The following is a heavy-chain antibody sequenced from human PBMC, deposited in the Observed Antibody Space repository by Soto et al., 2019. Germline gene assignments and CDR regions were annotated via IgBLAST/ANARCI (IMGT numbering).Heavy chain of an antibody. J-gene: IGHJ4*02. CDR3: AKYGFQRPALMVYVSIDD. V-gene: IGHV3-30*02. Sequence: DSVKGRFTISRDNSKNTLYLQMNSLRVEDTAVYYCAKYGFQRPALMVYVSIDDWGQGTLVTVSS. D-gene: IGHD2-8*01.